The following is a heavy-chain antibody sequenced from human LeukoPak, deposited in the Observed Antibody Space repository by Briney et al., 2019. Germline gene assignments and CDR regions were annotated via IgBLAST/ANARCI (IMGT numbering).Heavy chain of an antibody. D-gene: IGHD3-9*01. CDR2: ISSSGSTI. CDR1: GFTFSSYE. J-gene: IGHJ3*02. Sequence: PGGSLRLSCAASGFTFSSYEMNWVRQAPGKGLEWVSYISSSGSTIYYADSVKGRFTISRDNAKNSLYLQMNSLRGEDTAVYYCARIRGISTSHRLRYFDWLYSTDAFDIWGQGTMVTVSS. V-gene: IGHV3-48*03. CDR3: ARIRGISTSHRLRYFDWLYSTDAFDI.